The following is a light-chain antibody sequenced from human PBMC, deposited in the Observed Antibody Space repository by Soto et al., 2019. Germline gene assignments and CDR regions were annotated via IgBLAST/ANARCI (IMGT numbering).Light chain of an antibody. Sequence: EIVLTQSPGTLSLSPGEGATLSCRASQGITSRYLAWYQQKPGQAPRLLIYGASSRATGIPDRFSGSGSGTDFTLTISRLEPEDFAVYYCQQYNSSPRTFGQGTKV. V-gene: IGKV3-20*01. CDR1: QGITSRY. CDR2: GAS. J-gene: IGKJ1*01. CDR3: QQYNSSPRT.